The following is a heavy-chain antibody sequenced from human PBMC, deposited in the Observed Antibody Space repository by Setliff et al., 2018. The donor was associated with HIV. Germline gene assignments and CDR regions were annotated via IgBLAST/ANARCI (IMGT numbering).Heavy chain of an antibody. CDR1: GFSLSTYS. V-gene: IGHV3-48*01. CDR2: ISSGSRTT. D-gene: IGHD3-22*01. CDR3: VRDLVYYYDNSGSFYVAEYFQH. J-gene: IGHJ1*01. Sequence: PGGSLRLSCIASGFSLSTYSMNWVRQAPGKGLEWISYISSGSRTTYYADSVKGRFTISRDDAKTSLYLQMNSLRAEDTAVYYCVRDLVYYYDNSGSFYVAEYFQHWGQGTLVTVSS.